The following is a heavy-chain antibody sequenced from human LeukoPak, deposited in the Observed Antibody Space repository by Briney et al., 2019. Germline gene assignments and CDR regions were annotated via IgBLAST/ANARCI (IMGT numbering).Heavy chain of an antibody. V-gene: IGHV1-8*01. CDR1: GYTFTSYD. D-gene: IGHD6-13*01. Sequence: ASVKVSCKASGYTFTSYDINWVRQATGQGLEWMGWMNPNSGNTGYAQKFQGRGTMTRNTSISTAYMELSSLRSEDTAVYYCATNVAAAGFLDYWGQGTLVTVSS. CDR2: MNPNSGNT. CDR3: ATNVAAAGFLDY. J-gene: IGHJ4*02.